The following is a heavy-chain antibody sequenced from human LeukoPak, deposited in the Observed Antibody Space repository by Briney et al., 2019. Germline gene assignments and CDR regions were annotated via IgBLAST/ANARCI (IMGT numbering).Heavy chain of an antibody. J-gene: IGHJ5*02. D-gene: IGHD2-15*01. CDR1: GFTFNTYW. CDR3: ARIRLRTNWFDP. CDR2: ISSSSSYI. Sequence: GGSLRLSCAASGFTFNTYWMSWVRQAPGKGLEWVSSISSSSSYIYYADSVKGRFTISRDNAKNSLYLQMNSLRAEDTAVYYCARIRLRTNWFDPWGQGTLVTVSS. V-gene: IGHV3-21*01.